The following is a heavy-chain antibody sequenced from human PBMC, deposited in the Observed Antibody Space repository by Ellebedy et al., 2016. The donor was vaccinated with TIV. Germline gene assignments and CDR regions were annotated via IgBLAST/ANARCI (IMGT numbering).Heavy chain of an antibody. CDR1: GFTFSHYG. J-gene: IGHJ4*02. CDR3: VRDGIVAVDTGDYSDY. D-gene: IGHD6-13*01. CDR2: IWYDGSKK. Sequence: GESLKISXAASGFTFSHYGMHWVRQAPGKGLEWVTVIWYDGSKKYYADSVKGRFTISRDNSKNTLYLQMNSLRAEDTAVYYCVRDGIVAVDTGDYSDYWGQGTLVTVSS. V-gene: IGHV3-33*01.